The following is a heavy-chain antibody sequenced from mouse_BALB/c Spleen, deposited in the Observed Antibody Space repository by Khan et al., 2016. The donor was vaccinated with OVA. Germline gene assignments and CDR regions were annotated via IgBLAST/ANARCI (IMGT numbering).Heavy chain of an antibody. CDR3: ARSGIGSFAY. V-gene: IGHV1-77*01. Sequence: AQLQESGAELARPGASVKLSCKASGYTFTDYYINWVKQRTGQGLEWIGEIYPGSGNTYYNEKFKGKATLTADKSSSTAFMQLSSLTSEDSAVYFCARSGIGSFAYWGQGTLVTVSA. D-gene: IGHD2-2*01. CDR2: IYPGSGNT. CDR1: GYTFTDYY. J-gene: IGHJ3*01.